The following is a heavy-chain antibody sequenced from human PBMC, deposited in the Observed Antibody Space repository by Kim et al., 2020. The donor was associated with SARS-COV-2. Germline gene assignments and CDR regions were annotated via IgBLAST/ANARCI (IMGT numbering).Heavy chain of an antibody. CDR3: PVDLPRITIVQIVASYY. J-gene: IGHJ6*01. V-gene: IGHV3-48*04. CDR2: MSANGSTT. Sequence: WGSLRLSCAASGFTFSSYSMNWGRQPPAKGLEWVSNMSANGSTTYYADSVKVRFTISRDNAKNSLYLQMNSLIAADTAVYYFPVDLPRITIVQIVASYY. CDR1: GFTFSSYS. D-gene: IGHD3-22*01.